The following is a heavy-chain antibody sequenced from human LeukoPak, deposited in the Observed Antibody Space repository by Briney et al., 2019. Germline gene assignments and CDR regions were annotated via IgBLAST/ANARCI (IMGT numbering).Heavy chain of an antibody. CDR3: AELGITMIGGV. CDR2: ISYDGSNK. CDR1: GFTFNNYA. D-gene: IGHD3-10*02. V-gene: IGHV3-30*04. Sequence: GGSLRLSCAASGFTFNNYAMHWVRQAPGKGLEWVAVISYDGSNKYYADSVKGRFTISRDNAKNSLYLQMNSLRAEDTAVYYCAELGITMIGGVWGKGTTVTISS. J-gene: IGHJ6*04.